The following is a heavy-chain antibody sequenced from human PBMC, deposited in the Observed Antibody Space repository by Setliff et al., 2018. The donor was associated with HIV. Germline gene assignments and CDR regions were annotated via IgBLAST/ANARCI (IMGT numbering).Heavy chain of an antibody. Sequence: GESLKISCAASGFTFSNSWMHWVRQAPGKGLVWVSRINTDGSSATCADSVKGRFTNSRDNAKNTLYLRMDSLRAEDTAVYYCARGGANPSWFDSWGQGTLVTVSS. V-gene: IGHV3-74*03. CDR3: ARGGANPSWFDS. D-gene: IGHD3-16*01. CDR1: GFTFSNSW. CDR2: INTDGSSA. J-gene: IGHJ5*01.